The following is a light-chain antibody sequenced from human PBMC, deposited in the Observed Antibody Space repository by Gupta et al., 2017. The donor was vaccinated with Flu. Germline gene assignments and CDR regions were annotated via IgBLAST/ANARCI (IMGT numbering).Light chain of an antibody. CDR2: GAS. Sequence: EIMMTQSPATLSLFPGERATLSYRASQTVNTNVAWYQQKPGQAPRLLIYGASARATGVPARFSGSGSGTEFTLTISSLQSEDFAVYFCQQYDNWPPYSFGQGTKLEIK. CDR3: QQYDNWPPYS. V-gene: IGKV3-15*01. J-gene: IGKJ2*03. CDR1: QTVNTN.